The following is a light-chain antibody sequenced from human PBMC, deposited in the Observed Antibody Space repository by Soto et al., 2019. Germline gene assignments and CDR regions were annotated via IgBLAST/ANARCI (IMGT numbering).Light chain of an antibody. CDR2: GAS. CDR1: QSVSGKY. J-gene: IGKJ2*01. Sequence: EIVLTQSPGTLSLSPGERATLSCGASQSVSGKYLAWYQQKPGQAPRLVIYGASSRASGIPDRFSGRGSGTDFTLTISRLEPEDFAVYYCQQYSNSPPLYTFGQGTKLEIK. CDR3: QQYSNSPPLYT. V-gene: IGKV3-20*01.